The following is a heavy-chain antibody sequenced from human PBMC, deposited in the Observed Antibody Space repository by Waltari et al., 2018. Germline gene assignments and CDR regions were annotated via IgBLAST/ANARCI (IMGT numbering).Heavy chain of an antibody. CDR3: ARDPKGTTVIYDAFDL. V-gene: IGHV1-69*14. J-gene: IGHJ3*01. CDR2: IIPIFGTP. CDR1: GGTFSSYE. D-gene: IGHD4-17*01. Sequence: QVHLVQSGAEVKKPGSSVRVSCKASGGTFSSYEFNWVRQAPGQGLEWMGGIIPIFGTPIYAQKFQGRVTITADTSTTTAYMELSSLRFEDTVVYYCARDPKGTTVIYDAFDLWGQGTMVSVSS.